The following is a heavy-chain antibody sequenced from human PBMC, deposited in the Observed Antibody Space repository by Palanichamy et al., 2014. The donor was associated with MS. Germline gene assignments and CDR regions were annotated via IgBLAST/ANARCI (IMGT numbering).Heavy chain of an antibody. J-gene: IGHJ6*03. V-gene: IGHV4-39*01. D-gene: IGHD3-10*01. CDR2: LYYSGST. CDR3: ARIMYYGSGSGYIDV. CDR1: GDSVSTTTYY. Sequence: QLQESGPGLVRPSETLSLTCSVSGDSVSTTTYYWGWIRQPPGKGLEWIGSLYYSGSTYYNPSLKSRVTISVKKSQNQFSLKLTSVTAADTAVYYCARIMYYGSGSGYIDVWGKGTTLTVSS.